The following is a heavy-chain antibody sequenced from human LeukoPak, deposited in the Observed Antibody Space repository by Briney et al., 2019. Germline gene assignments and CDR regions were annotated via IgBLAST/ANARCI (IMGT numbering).Heavy chain of an antibody. J-gene: IGHJ5*02. D-gene: IGHD2-2*01. V-gene: IGHV5-51*01. CDR2: IYPGDSDT. CDR1: GYSFTSYW. CDR3: ASSHCSSTSCYPDWFDP. Sequence: GESLKISCQGSGYSFTSYWIGWVRQLPGKGLEWMGIIYPGDSDTRYSPSFQGQVTISAHKSISTAYLQWSSLKASDTAMYYCASSHCSSTSCYPDWFDPWGQGTLVTVSS.